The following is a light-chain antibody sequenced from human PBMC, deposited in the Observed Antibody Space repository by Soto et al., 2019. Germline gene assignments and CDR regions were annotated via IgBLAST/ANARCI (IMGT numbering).Light chain of an antibody. CDR2: AAS. V-gene: IGKV1-9*01. CDR3: QQLNSYPRT. Sequence: DIPLTQSPSVLSASVGDRVTITCRASQGINSYLAWYQQKPGKVPKLLIYAASTLHSGVPSRFSGSGSGTEFTLPISSLQPEDFATYYCQQLNSYPRTFGQGTKVEIK. J-gene: IGKJ1*01. CDR1: QGINSY.